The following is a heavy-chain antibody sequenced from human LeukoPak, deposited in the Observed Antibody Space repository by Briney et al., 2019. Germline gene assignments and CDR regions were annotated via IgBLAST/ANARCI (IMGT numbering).Heavy chain of an antibody. V-gene: IGHV4-4*09. CDR3: ASLGYCSSTSCYLGGDWFDP. D-gene: IGHD2-2*01. Sequence: SETLSLTCTVSGGSISSYYWSWIRQPPGKGLEWIGYIYTSGSTNYNPSLKSRVTISVDTSKNQFSLKLSSVTAADTAVYYCASLGYCSSTSCYLGGDWFDPWGQGTLVTVSS. CDR1: GGSISSYY. J-gene: IGHJ5*02. CDR2: IYTSGST.